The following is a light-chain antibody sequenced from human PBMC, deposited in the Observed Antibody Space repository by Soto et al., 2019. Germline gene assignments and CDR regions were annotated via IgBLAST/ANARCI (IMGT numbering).Light chain of an antibody. V-gene: IGKV3-11*02. CDR3: QQHVTSPSIT. CDR1: VIIGDY. J-gene: IGKJ5*01. Sequence: EIVFTQSPGALSLSPVDRATLSCWASVIIGDYLAWYQQRPGQAPRLLIYAASRRASGTPPRCSGSGSERAFTLAISGLEPADFGVYYCQQHVTSPSITFGQGTRLEIK. CDR2: AAS.